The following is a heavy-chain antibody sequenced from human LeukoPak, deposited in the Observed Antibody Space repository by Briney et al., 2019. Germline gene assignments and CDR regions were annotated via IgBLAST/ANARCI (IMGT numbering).Heavy chain of an antibody. V-gene: IGHV4-59*01. CDR2: IYYSGST. Sequence: SETLSLTCTVSGGSISSYYWSWIRQPPGKGLEWIGYIYYSGSTNYNPSLKSRVTILVDTSKNQFSLKLSSVTAADTAVYYCARCHYDILTGRHYFDYWGQGTLVTVSS. J-gene: IGHJ4*02. CDR3: ARCHYDILTGRHYFDY. CDR1: GGSISSYY. D-gene: IGHD3-9*01.